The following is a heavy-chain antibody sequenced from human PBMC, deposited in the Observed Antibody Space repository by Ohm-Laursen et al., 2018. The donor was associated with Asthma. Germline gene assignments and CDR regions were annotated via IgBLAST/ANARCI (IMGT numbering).Heavy chain of an antibody. CDR2: ISWNSGSI. D-gene: IGHD5-24*01. J-gene: IGHJ6*02. V-gene: IGHV3-9*01. CDR3: AKDIKVTSGYNYPYYYYYGMDV. CDR1: GFTFDDYA. Sequence: SLRLSCAASGFTFDDYAMNWVRQAPGKGLEWVSGISWNSGSIVYADSVKGRFTISRDNAKNPLYLQMNSLRAEDTALYYCAKDIKVTSGYNYPYYYYYGMDVRGQGTTVTVSS.